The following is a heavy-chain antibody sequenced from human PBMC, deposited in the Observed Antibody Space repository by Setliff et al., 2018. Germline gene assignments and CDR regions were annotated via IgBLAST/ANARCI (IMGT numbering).Heavy chain of an antibody. CDR2: VYYSGYT. CDR1: GGSVSSTSHY. V-gene: IGHV4-39*07. J-gene: IGHJ1*01. D-gene: IGHD3-10*01. Sequence: PSETLSLTCNVSGGSVSSTSHYWGWIRQPPGKGMEWIGSVYYSGYTYYNPSLQSRVTISVDMSKNQFSMKLTSVTAADTAVYYCARVDFTMIQGVLGLWGQGTLVTVS. CDR3: ARVDFTMIQGVLGL.